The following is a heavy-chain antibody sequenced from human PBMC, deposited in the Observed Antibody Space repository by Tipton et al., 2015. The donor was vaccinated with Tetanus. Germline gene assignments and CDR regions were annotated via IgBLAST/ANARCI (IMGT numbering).Heavy chain of an antibody. CDR1: GGTFSSYA. V-gene: IGHV1-69*06. CDR3: ARGSLYYDSSGYYQDAFDI. J-gene: IGHJ3*02. CDR2: IIPIFGTA. D-gene: IGHD3-22*01. Sequence: QVQLVQSGAEVKKPGSSVEVSCKASGGTFSSYAISWVRQAPGQGLEWMGGIIPIFGTANYAQKFQGRVTITADKSTSTAYMELSSLRSEDTAVYYCARGSLYYDSSGYYQDAFDIWGQGTMVTVSS.